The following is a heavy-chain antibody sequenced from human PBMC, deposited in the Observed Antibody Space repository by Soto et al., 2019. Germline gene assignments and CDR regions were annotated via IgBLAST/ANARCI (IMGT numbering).Heavy chain of an antibody. D-gene: IGHD1-1*01. Sequence: SETLSLTCTVSGGSISSYYWSWIRQPPGKGLEWIGYIYYSGSTNYNPSLKSRVTISVDTSKNQFSLKLSSVTAADTAVYYCARDTQDDGTDAFDIWGQGTMVTVSS. CDR1: GGSISSYY. V-gene: IGHV4-59*01. CDR2: IYYSGST. J-gene: IGHJ3*02. CDR3: ARDTQDDGTDAFDI.